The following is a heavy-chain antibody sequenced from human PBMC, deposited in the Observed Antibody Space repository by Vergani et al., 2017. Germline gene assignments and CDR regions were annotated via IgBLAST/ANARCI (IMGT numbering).Heavy chain of an antibody. V-gene: IGHV4-34*01. CDR3: ASVPGGRYCSSTSCYKAGAGYFQH. CDR1: GGSFSNYY. Sequence: QVQLQESGPGLVKPSETLSLTCAVYGGSFSNYYWSWIRQPPGKGLEWIGEINHSGSTKYNPSLKSRVTISVDTSKKQFSLKLSSVIAADTAVYYCASVPGGRYCSSTSCYKAGAGYFQHWGQGTLVTVSS. D-gene: IGHD2-2*02. J-gene: IGHJ1*01. CDR2: INHSGST.